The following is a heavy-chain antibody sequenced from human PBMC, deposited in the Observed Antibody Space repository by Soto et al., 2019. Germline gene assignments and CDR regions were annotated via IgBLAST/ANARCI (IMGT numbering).Heavy chain of an antibody. CDR3: TTDPTVVVVVAATRFDY. J-gene: IGHJ4*02. CDR1: GFTFSNAW. Sequence: PGGSLRLACAASGFTFSNAWMSWVRQAPGKGLEWVGRIKSKTDGGTTDYAAPVKGRFTISRDDSKNTLYLQMNSLKTEDTAVYFCTTDPTVVVVVAATRFDYWGQGTLVTVSS. D-gene: IGHD2-15*01. V-gene: IGHV3-15*01. CDR2: IKSKTDGGTT.